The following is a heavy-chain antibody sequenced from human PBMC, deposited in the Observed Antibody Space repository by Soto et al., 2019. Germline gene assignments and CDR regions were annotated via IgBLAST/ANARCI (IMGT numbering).Heavy chain of an antibody. D-gene: IGHD2-15*01. J-gene: IGHJ6*02. Sequence: SETLSLTXAVYGGSFSGYYWSWIRQPPGKGLEWIGEINHSGSTNYNPSLKSRVTISVDTSKNQFSLKLSSVTAADTAVYYCASGASRGRNYYYYYGMDVWGQGTTVTVSS. CDR2: INHSGST. V-gene: IGHV4-34*01. CDR3: ASGASRGRNYYYYYGMDV. CDR1: GGSFSGYY.